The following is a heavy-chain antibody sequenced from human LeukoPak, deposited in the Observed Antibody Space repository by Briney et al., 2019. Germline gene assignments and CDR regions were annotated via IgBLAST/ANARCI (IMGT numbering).Heavy chain of an antibody. CDR2: INSDGSST. D-gene: IGHD1-26*01. Sequence: GGSLRLSCAASGFTFSSYWMHWVRQAPGKGLVWVSRINSDGSSTSYADSVKGRFTISRDNAKNTLYLQMNSLRAEDTAVYYCCSGSYYEWFDPWGQGTLVTVSS. V-gene: IGHV3-74*01. CDR1: GFTFSSYW. J-gene: IGHJ5*02. CDR3: CSGSYYEWFDP.